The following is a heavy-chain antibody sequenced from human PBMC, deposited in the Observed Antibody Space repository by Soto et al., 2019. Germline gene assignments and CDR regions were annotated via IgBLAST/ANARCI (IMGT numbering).Heavy chain of an antibody. V-gene: IGHV3-23*01. CDR1: RFTLSSYA. D-gene: IGHD3-16*01. Sequence: EVQLLESGGGLVQPGGSLRLSCAASRFTLSSYAMSWVRQAPGKGLEWVSTLSNSGGTTYYPDSVKGRFTISRDSSKSTLYLEMNSLRAEDTAVYYCARRGIGYYNMDVWGRGTTVTVSS. CDR3: ARRGIGYYNMDV. CDR2: LSNSGGTT. J-gene: IGHJ6*03.